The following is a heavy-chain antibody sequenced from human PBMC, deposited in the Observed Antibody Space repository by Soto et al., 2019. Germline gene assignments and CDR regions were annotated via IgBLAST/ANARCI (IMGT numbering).Heavy chain of an antibody. Sequence: QVHLVQSGAEVKKPGASVKVSCQASGYAFTTYGITWVRQAPGQGLEWMGWISAHNGNTNYAQKLQGRVTVTRDTSTSTAYMELRSLSADGTAVYYCARGSNGDYGGQGALVTGSS. CDR1: GYAFTTYG. V-gene: IGHV1-18*01. J-gene: IGHJ4*02. D-gene: IGHD4-4*01. CDR3: ARGSNGDY. CDR2: ISAHNGNT.